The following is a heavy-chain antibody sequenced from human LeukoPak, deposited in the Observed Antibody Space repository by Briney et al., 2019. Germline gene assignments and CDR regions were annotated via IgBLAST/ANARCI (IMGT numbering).Heavy chain of an antibody. Sequence: SGGSLRLSCAASGFIFSSYWMSWVRQAPGKGLEWVANIEQDGSEKYYVDSVKGRFTTSRDDAKNSLYLQMNSLRAEDTAVYYCGRAYCSGGSCYLRYWGQGTLVTVSS. D-gene: IGHD2-15*01. CDR3: GRAYCSGGSCYLRY. J-gene: IGHJ4*02. V-gene: IGHV3-7*04. CDR2: IEQDGSEK. CDR1: GFIFSSYW.